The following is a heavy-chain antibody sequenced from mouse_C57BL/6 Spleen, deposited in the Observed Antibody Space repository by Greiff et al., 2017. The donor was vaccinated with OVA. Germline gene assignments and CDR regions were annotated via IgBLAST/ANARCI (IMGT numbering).Heavy chain of an antibody. CDR3: AREMGPPYYAMDY. Sequence: EVQLVESGPGLVKPSQSLSLTCSVTGYSITSGYYWNWIRQFPGNKLEWMGYISYDGSNNYNPSLKNRISITRDTSKNQFFLKLNSVTTEDTATYYCAREMGPPYYAMDYWGQGTSVTVSS. V-gene: IGHV3-6*01. D-gene: IGHD4-1*01. J-gene: IGHJ4*01. CDR1: GYSITSGYY. CDR2: ISYDGSN.